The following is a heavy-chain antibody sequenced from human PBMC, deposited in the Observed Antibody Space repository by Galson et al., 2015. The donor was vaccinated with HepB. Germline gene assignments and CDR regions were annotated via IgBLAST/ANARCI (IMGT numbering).Heavy chain of an antibody. D-gene: IGHD6-13*01. Sequence: STNYNPSFKSRVSILVDTSKNQFSLNLRSVTAADTAVYYCATGFSSRNYYYYYMDVWGKGTTVTVSS. CDR3: ATGFSSRNYYYYYMDV. V-gene: IGHV4-34*01. J-gene: IGHJ6*03. CDR2: ST.